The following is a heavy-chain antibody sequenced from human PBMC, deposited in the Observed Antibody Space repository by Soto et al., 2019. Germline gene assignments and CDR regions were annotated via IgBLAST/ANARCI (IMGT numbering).Heavy chain of an antibody. D-gene: IGHD6-13*01. V-gene: IGHV4-34*01. CDR2: INHSGST. CDR1: GGSISGCY. J-gene: IGHJ5*02. Sequence: SQTRSLACAVGGGSISGCYWSWISQPPGKGLEWIGEINHSGSTNYNPSLKSRVTISVDTSKNQFSLKLSSVTAADTAVYYCARGRGGGGWQQLVRGHWFEPWGQGTLVTVSS. CDR3: ARGRGGGGWQQLVRGHWFEP.